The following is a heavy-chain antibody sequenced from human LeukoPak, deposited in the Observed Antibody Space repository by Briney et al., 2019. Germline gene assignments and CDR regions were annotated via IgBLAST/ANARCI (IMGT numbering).Heavy chain of an antibody. CDR3: ARGAYYYDSSGYYYDNFDY. V-gene: IGHV4-4*07. CDR1: GGSISSYY. CDR2: IYTSGST. J-gene: IGHJ4*02. D-gene: IGHD3-22*01. Sequence: SETLSLTCTVSGGSISSYYWSWIRQPAGKGLEWIGRIYTSGSTNYNPSLKSRVTMSVDTSKNRFSLKLSSVTAADTAVYYCARGAYYYDSSGYYYDNFDYWGQGTLVTVSS.